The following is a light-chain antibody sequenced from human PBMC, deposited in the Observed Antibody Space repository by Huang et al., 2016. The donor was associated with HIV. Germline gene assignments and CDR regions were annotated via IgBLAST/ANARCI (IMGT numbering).Light chain of an antibody. CDR1: QGIANY. V-gene: IGKV1-27*01. CDR3: QKYNSASFT. J-gene: IGKJ3*01. CDR2: GAS. Sequence: DIQMTQSPSSLSASVGDTVTITCRASQGIANYVAWYQQKPGKVPKLLISGASTLQSGVPSLFSGVGSGTYFTLTISSLQPEDVATYYCQKYNSASFTFGPGTKVDIK.